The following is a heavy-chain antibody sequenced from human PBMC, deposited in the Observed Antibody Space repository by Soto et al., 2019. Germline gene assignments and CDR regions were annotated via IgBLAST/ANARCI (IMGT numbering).Heavy chain of an antibody. J-gene: IGHJ6*02. D-gene: IGHD3-3*01. CDR1: GYTFTSYG. V-gene: IGHV1-18*01. Sequence: GASVKVSCKASGYTFTSYGISWVRQAPGQGLEWMGWIGAYNGNTNYAQKLQGRVTMTTDTSTSTAYMELRSLRSDDTAVYYCARGLSVLRCLEWLFPDYYYGMDVWGQGNTVTVSS. CDR2: IGAYNGNT. CDR3: ARGLSVLRCLEWLFPDYYYGMDV.